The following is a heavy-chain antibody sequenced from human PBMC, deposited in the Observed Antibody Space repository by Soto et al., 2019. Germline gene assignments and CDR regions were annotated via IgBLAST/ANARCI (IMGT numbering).Heavy chain of an antibody. CDR2: ISWNSGSI. D-gene: IGHD3-3*02. CDR1: GFTFDDYA. Sequence: PGGSLRLSCAASGFTFDDYAMHWVRQAPGKGLEWVSGISWNSGSIGYADSVKGRFTISRDNAKNSLYLQMNSLRAEDTALYYCAKDHLAAFDIWGQGTMVTVSS. CDR3: AKDHLAAFDI. J-gene: IGHJ3*02. V-gene: IGHV3-9*01.